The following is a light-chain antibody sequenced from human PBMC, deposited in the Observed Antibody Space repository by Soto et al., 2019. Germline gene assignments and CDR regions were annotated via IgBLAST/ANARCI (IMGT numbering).Light chain of an antibody. CDR2: DAS. Sequence: DIQMTQSPSTLSASVGDRVTITCRASQSISPWLAWYQQKPGKAPKLLIYDASSLQSGVPSRFSGSGSGTDFTLTISRLQPDDFATYYCQQYESYSAITFGQGTRLEIK. CDR3: QQYESYSAIT. V-gene: IGKV1-5*01. CDR1: QSISPW. J-gene: IGKJ5*01.